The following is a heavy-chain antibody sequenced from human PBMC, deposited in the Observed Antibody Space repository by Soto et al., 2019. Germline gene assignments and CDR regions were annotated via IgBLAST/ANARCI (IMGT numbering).Heavy chain of an antibody. CDR2: IIPMFNTS. CDR3: TSDATVLVGADSAFDI. CDR1: GGTFNGHS. V-gene: IGHV1-69*01. Sequence: QVQLVQSGAEVKKPGSSVKVSCKASGGTFNGHSFSWVRQAPGQGLEWMGSIIPMFNTSTYAQRFQGRVTLTADESTTTAYMDLSTLTSEDTAVYYCTSDATVLVGADSAFDIWGQGTMVTVSS. D-gene: IGHD4-17*01. J-gene: IGHJ3*02.